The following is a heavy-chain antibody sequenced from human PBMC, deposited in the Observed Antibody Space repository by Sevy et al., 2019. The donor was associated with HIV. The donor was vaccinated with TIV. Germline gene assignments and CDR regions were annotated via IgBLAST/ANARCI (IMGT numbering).Heavy chain of an antibody. CDR3: ARPSYGSGRGYQNYFYYYGMDD. V-gene: IGHV1-69*13. D-gene: IGHD3-10*01. CDR2: MIPIFGTT. J-gene: IGHJ6*02. CDR1: GGTFRSFA. Sequence: ASVKVSCKASGGTFRSFALSWVRQAPGQGLEWMGGMIPIFGTTKYAQKFQGRVTIIADESTSTAYMELSSLGSEDTAVYYCARPSYGSGRGYQNYFYYYGMDDWGPGTTVTVSS.